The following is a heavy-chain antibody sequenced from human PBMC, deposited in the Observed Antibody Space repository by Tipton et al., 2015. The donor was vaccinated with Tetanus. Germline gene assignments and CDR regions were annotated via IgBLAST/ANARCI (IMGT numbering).Heavy chain of an antibody. Sequence: TLSLTCAVYGGSFSGYYWSWIRQPPGKGLEWIGEINHSGSTNYNPSLKSRVTISVDTSKNQFSLKLSSVTAADTAVYYCARVTAGRSAAAGNYWGQGTLVTVSS. V-gene: IGHV4-34*01. CDR2: INHSGST. J-gene: IGHJ4*02. D-gene: IGHD6-13*01. CDR3: ARVTAGRSAAAGNY. CDR1: GGSFSGYY.